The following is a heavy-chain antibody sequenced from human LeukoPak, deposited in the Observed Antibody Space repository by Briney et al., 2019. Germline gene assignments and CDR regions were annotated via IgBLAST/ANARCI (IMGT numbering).Heavy chain of an antibody. CDR3: AKDARITMIVVVTTYYFDY. CDR2: ISWNSGSI. V-gene: IGHV3-9*01. J-gene: IGHJ4*02. Sequence: PGGSLRLSCAASGFTFDDYAMHWVRQAPGKGLEWVSGISWNSGSIGYADSVKGRFTISRDNAKNSLYLQMNSLRAEDTAVYYCAKDARITMIVVVTTYYFDYWGQGTLVTVSS. CDR1: GFTFDDYA. D-gene: IGHD3-22*01.